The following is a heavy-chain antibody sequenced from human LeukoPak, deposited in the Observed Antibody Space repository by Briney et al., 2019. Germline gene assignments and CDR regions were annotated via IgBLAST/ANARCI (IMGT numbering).Heavy chain of an antibody. CDR2: ISAYNGNT. CDR3: ARGTDYGDYGGYYYGMDV. CDR1: GYTFTTYG. D-gene: IGHD4-17*01. V-gene: IGHV1-18*04. J-gene: IGHJ6*04. Sequence: ASVKVSCTASGYTFTTYGISWVRQAPGQGLEWMGWISAYNGNTNYAQKLQGRVTMTTDTSTSTAYMELRSLRSDDTAVYYCARGTDYGDYGGYYYGMDVWGKGTTVTVSS.